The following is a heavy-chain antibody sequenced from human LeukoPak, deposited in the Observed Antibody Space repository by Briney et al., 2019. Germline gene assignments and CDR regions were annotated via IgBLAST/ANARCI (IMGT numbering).Heavy chain of an antibody. Sequence: PSETLSLTCAVYGGSFSGYYWSWIRRPPGKGLEWIGEINHSGSTNYNPSLKSRVTISVDTSKNQFSLKLSSVTAADTAVYYCARGKQWLAPRRAFDIWGQGTMVTVSS. CDR2: INHSGST. J-gene: IGHJ3*02. V-gene: IGHV4-34*01. CDR3: ARGKQWLAPRRAFDI. CDR1: GGSFSGYY. D-gene: IGHD6-19*01.